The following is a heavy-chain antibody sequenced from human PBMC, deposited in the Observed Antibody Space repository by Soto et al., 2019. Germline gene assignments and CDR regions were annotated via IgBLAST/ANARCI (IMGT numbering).Heavy chain of an antibody. J-gene: IGHJ3*02. D-gene: IGHD1-26*01. Sequence: SLTRTVAYDSLSSSRGHWGWIRQPPGKGLEWIASIKYSGTTFYNPSLKSRVTLSVDTSKNQFALKLSSVTAAETAVYYCARHGITGSYYDAFDIRGQRTMVTVSS. V-gene: IGHV4-39*01. CDR3: ARHGITGSYYDAFDI. CDR1: YDSLSSSRGH. CDR2: IKYSGTT.